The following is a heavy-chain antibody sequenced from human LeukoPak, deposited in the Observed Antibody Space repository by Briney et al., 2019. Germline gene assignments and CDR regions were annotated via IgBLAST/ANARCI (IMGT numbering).Heavy chain of an antibody. D-gene: IGHD3-16*02. V-gene: IGHV4-34*01. J-gene: IGHJ4*02. Sequence: SETLSLTCAVYGGSFSGYYWSWIRQPPGKGLEWIGEINHSGSTNYNPSLKSRVTISVDTSKNQFSLKLSSVTAADTVVYYCARGLPEYDYVWGSYRYYFDYWAREPWSPSPQ. CDR3: ARGLPEYDYVWGSYRYYFDY. CDR2: INHSGST. CDR1: GGSFSGYY.